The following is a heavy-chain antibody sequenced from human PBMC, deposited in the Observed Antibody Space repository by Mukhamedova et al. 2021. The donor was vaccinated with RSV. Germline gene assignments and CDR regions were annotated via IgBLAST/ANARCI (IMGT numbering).Heavy chain of an antibody. J-gene: IGHJ4*02. D-gene: IGHD3-3*01. CDR3: ASGLEWDRFDY. Sequence: GTANYAQKFQGRVTITADKSTSTAYMELSSLRSEDTAVYYCASGLEWDRFDYWGQGTLVTVSS. CDR2: GTA. V-gene: IGHV1-69*06.